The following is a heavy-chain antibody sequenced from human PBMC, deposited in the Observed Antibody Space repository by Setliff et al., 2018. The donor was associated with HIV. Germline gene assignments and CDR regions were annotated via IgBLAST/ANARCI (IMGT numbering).Heavy chain of an antibody. CDR2: ISGSGSNP. Sequence: PGGSLRLSCAASGFIFSNYAMSWVRQAPGKGLEWVSTISGSGSNPYYADAVKGRFTISRDNSKTTLYLQMDSLKTEDTAVYYCTTDRPYYYDTSEYRKPQDYWGQGTLVTVSS. CDR1: GFIFSNYA. J-gene: IGHJ4*02. CDR3: TTDRPYYYDTSEYRKPQDY. D-gene: IGHD3-22*01. V-gene: IGHV3-23*01.